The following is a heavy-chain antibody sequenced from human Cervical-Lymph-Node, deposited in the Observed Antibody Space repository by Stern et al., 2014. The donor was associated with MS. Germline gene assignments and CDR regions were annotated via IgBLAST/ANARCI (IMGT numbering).Heavy chain of an antibody. V-gene: IGHV1-46*01. D-gene: IGHD2-15*01. Sequence: VQLVQSGAEVKKPGASVKVSCKASGYTFTTYYLHWVRQAPGQGLEWMGIINPSSSNTTYAQKFQGRVTITRDTSTSTVYMELSSRTSDDTAVYYCARDEGISWPFDYWGQGTLVTVSS. CDR1: GYTFTTYY. CDR3: ARDEGISWPFDY. J-gene: IGHJ4*01. CDR2: INPSSSNT.